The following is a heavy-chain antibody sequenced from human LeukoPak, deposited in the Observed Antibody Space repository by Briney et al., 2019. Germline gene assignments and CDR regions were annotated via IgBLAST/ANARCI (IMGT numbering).Heavy chain of an antibody. CDR3: ARGESSGATIYYYYYMDV. V-gene: IGHV4-4*07. J-gene: IGHJ6*03. CDR2: IYTSGST. CDR1: GDSISSYY. D-gene: IGHD6-25*01. Sequence: PSETLSLTCTVSGDSISSYYWSWIRQPAGKGLEWIGRIYTSGSTNYNPSLKSRVTMSVDTSKNQFSLKLSSVTAADTAVYYCARGESSGATIYYYYYMDVWGKGTTVTVSS.